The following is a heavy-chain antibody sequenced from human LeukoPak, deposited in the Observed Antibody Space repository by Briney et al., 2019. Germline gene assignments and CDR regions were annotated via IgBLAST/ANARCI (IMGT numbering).Heavy chain of an antibody. Sequence: GGSLRLSFAASGFTFSSYWMSWVRQAPGKGLEWVANIKQDGSEKYYVDSVKGRFTISRDNAKNSLYLQMNSLRAEDTAVYYCVLGGTRYYFDYWGQGTLVTVSS. V-gene: IGHV3-7*01. J-gene: IGHJ4*02. CDR3: VLGGTRYYFDY. D-gene: IGHD2-2*01. CDR1: GFTFSSYW. CDR2: IKQDGSEK.